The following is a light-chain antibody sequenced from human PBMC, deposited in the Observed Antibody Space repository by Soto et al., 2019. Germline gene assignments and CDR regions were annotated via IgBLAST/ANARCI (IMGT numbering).Light chain of an antibody. V-gene: IGLV2-14*01. Sequence: QPLLTQPASVPGSAGQSITISCSGTMRDVGAYNLVSWYQQHPGTAPKLIIYEVRNRPSGISSRFSGSRSGNTASLTISGLQSEDEGDYYRRAYTARSTLVFGGGTKVTVL. CDR2: EVR. CDR3: RAYTARSTLV. J-gene: IGLJ3*02. CDR1: MRDVGAYNL.